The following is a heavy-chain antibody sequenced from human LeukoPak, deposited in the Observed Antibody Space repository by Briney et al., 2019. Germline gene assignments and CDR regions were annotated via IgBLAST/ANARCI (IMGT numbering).Heavy chain of an antibody. Sequence: GGSLRLSCVASGFTFSSYGMSWVRQAPGKGLEWVSGISGSGGSTYYADPVKGRFTISRDNSKNTLYLQMNSLRAEDTAVYYCAKGPGRYYGSGSYPLFDYWGQGTLVTVSS. CDR3: AKGPGRYYGSGSYPLFDY. J-gene: IGHJ4*02. CDR2: ISGSGGST. CDR1: GFTFSSYG. V-gene: IGHV3-23*01. D-gene: IGHD3-10*01.